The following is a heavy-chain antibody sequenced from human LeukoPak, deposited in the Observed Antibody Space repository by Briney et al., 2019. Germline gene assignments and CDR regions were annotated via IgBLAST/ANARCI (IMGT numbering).Heavy chain of an antibody. V-gene: IGHV1-2*02. CDR3: ARNRIDLVWFDP. Sequence: ASVKVSCKASGYTFTGYYMHWVRQAPGQGLECMGWINPNSGGTNYAQKFQGRVTMTRDTSISTAYMELSRLRSDDTAVYYCARNRIDLVWFDPWGQGTLVTVSS. J-gene: IGHJ5*02. CDR2: INPNSGGT. D-gene: IGHD2-15*01. CDR1: GYTFTGYY.